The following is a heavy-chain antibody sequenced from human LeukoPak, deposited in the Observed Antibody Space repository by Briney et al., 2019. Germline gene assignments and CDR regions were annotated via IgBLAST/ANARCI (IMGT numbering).Heavy chain of an antibody. CDR1: GFTFSSYE. Sequence: GGSLRLSCAASGFTFSSYEMNWVRQAPGKGLEWVSYISSSGSTIYYADSVKGRFTISRDNAKNSLYLQMNSLRAEDTAVYYCARESIDGSGWYGTDYWGQGTLVTVSS. CDR3: ARESIDGSGWYGTDY. V-gene: IGHV3-48*03. CDR2: ISSSGSTI. D-gene: IGHD6-19*01. J-gene: IGHJ4*02.